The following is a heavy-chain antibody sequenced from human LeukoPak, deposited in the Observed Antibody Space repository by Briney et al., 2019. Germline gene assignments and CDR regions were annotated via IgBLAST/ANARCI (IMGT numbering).Heavy chain of an antibody. Sequence: GSLRLSCAASGFTFSSYAMSWVRQAPGKGLEWVSAISGSGGSTYYADSVKGRFTISRDNSKNTLYLQMNSLRAEDTAVYYCAKAVYCSSTSCYSAYNYYYYMDVWGKGTTVTVSS. V-gene: IGHV3-23*01. J-gene: IGHJ6*03. D-gene: IGHD2-2*01. CDR2: ISGSGGST. CDR3: AKAVYCSSTSCYSAYNYYYYMDV. CDR1: GFTFSSYA.